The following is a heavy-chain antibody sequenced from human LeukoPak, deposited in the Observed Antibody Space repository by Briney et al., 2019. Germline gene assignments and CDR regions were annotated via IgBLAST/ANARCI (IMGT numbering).Heavy chain of an antibody. D-gene: IGHD1-26*01. Sequence: SETLSLTCTVSGYSISSGYYWGWIRQPPGKGLEWIGSIYHSGSTYYNPSLKSRVTISVDTSKNQFSLELSSVTAADTAVYYCARVEQESGSYYYYYYYMDVWGKGTTVTVSS. CDR1: GYSISSGYY. CDR3: ARVEQESGSYYYYYYYMDV. CDR2: IYHSGST. V-gene: IGHV4-38-2*02. J-gene: IGHJ6*03.